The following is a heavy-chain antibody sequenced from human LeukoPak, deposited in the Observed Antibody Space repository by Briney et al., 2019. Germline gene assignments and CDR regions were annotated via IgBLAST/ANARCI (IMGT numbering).Heavy chain of an antibody. Sequence: ASVKVSCKASGYTFTGYYIHWVRQAPGQGLEWMGWINPNINGTNYAQKFQGRVTMTGDRSISTAYMELSRLRSDDPAVYYCAGERTPGSGYGVDYWGQGTVVTVSS. CDR2: INPNINGT. J-gene: IGHJ4*02. CDR1: GYTFTGYY. D-gene: IGHD6-25*01. CDR3: AGERTPGSGYGVDY. V-gene: IGHV1-2*02.